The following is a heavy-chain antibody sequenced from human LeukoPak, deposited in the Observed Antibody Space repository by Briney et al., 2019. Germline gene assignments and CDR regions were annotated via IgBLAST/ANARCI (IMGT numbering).Heavy chain of an antibody. J-gene: IGHJ4*02. CDR1: GFTFSRYN. CDR3: ARENILEDTSTVDY. D-gene: IGHD5-12*01. V-gene: IGHV3-21*06. CDR2: ISLSGSYM. Sequence: GGSLRLSCAATGFTFSRYNMNWVRQAPGKGLEWVSFISLSGSYMYYADSVKGRFTNARDNAKNSLYLQMDSLRADDTAVYYCARENILEDTSTVDYWGQGTLVTVSS.